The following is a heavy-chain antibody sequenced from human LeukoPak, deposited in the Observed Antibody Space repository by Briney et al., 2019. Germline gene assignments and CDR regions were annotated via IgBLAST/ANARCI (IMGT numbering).Heavy chain of an antibody. V-gene: IGHV3-21*01. CDR3: AREGEPYYYDSSGYCYY. D-gene: IGHD3-22*01. CDR1: GFTFSSYS. J-gene: IGHJ4*02. CDR2: ISSSSSYI. Sequence: GGSLRLSCAASGFTFSSYSMNWVRQAPGKGLEWVSSISSSSSYIYYADSVKGRFAISRDNAKNSLYLQMNSLRAEDTAVYYCAREGEPYYYDSSGYCYYWGQGTLVTVSS.